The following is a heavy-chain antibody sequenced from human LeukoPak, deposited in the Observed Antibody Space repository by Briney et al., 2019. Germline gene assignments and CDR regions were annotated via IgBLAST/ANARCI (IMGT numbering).Heavy chain of an antibody. D-gene: IGHD2-15*01. V-gene: IGHV3-64D*06. CDR2: ISSNGDNT. Sequence: PGGSLRLSCSASGFPFNTYAIHWVRQAPGKGLEYVAGISSNGDNTDFADSAKGRFTISRDNSKSTLFLQMNSLRAEDTAVYFCTRDSALLGVAFDLWGRGTVVTVSS. J-gene: IGHJ3*01. CDR1: GFPFNTYA. CDR3: TRDSALLGVAFDL.